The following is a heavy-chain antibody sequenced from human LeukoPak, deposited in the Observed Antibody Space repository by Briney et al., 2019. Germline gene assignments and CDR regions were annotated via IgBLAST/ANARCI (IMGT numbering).Heavy chain of an antibody. V-gene: IGHV4-39*07. CDR3: ASSSGYYYYYYYMDV. CDR1: GGSFSSSSYY. Sequence: SETLSLTCTVSGGSFSSSSYYWGWIRQPPGKGLEYIGTVIYSGSTYYNPSLKSRVTISVDTSKKQFSLRLSSVTAADTAVYYCASSSGYYYYYYYMDVWGKGTTVTVSS. CDR2: VIYSGST. J-gene: IGHJ6*03. D-gene: IGHD3-22*01.